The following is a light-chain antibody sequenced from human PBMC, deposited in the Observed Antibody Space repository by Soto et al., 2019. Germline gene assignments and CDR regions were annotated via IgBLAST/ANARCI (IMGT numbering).Light chain of an antibody. Sequence: DIQMTQSPSSLSASVGDGVTITCRASQGIRNYLAWYQQRPGKVPRALIYAASLLESGVPSRFSGSGSGTDFTLTISSLQPEDVATYYCQGYNSAPPPFGGGNKVEIK. J-gene: IGKJ4*01. V-gene: IGKV1-27*01. CDR1: QGIRNY. CDR3: QGYNSAPPP. CDR2: AAS.